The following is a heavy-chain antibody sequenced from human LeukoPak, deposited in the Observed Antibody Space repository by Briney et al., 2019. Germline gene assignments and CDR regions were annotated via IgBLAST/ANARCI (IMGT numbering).Heavy chain of an antibody. Sequence: PSETLSLTCAVSGVSFNDYYWSWVRQTPGKGLEWIGEINHSGYTNDSPSLKSRVTLSIDTSRKQFSLNVRSVTVADTGIYYCTRMTTGHDYWGRGTLVTVSS. V-gene: IGHV4-34*01. D-gene: IGHD4-17*01. J-gene: IGHJ4*02. CDR2: INHSGYT. CDR1: GVSFNDYY. CDR3: TRMTTGHDY.